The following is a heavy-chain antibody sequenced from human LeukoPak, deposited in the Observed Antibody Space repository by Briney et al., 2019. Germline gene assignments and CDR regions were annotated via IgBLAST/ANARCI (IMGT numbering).Heavy chain of an antibody. CDR1: GYTFTSYG. CDR2: ISAYNGNT. CDR3: ARVSRITIFGAENYYYYYMDV. D-gene: IGHD3-3*01. J-gene: IGHJ6*03. V-gene: IGHV1-18*01. Sequence: ASVKVSCKASGYTFTSYGISWVRQAPGQGLEWMGWISAYNGNTNYAQKLQGRVTMTTDTSTSTAYMELRSLRSDDTAVYYCARVSRITIFGAENYYYYYMDVWGKGTTVTVSS.